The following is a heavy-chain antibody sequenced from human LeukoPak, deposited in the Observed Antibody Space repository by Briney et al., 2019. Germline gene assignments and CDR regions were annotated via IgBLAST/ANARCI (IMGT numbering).Heavy chain of an antibody. V-gene: IGHV4-59*13. Sequence: KPSETLSLTCTVSGGSISGYYWSWIRQPPGKGLEWIGYIYYSGSTSYNPSLKSRVTISVDTSKNQFSLKLNSVTAADTAVYYCARDHDAFDIWGQGTMVTVSS. J-gene: IGHJ3*02. CDR2: IYYSGST. CDR3: ARDHDAFDI. CDR1: GGSISGYY.